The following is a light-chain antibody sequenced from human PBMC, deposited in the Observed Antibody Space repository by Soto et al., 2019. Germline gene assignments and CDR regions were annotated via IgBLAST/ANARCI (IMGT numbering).Light chain of an antibody. J-gene: IGKJ4*01. CDR1: QGISSH. CDR2: AAS. CDR3: QKLDSYPLT. V-gene: IGKV1-9*01. Sequence: DIQLTQSPSFLSASVGDRVTITCRASQGISSHLAWFQQKSGKAPKLLIYAASTLQGGVPSRFSGSGSGTEFTLTISSLQPEDSATYFCQKLDSYPLTFGGGTKVEIK.